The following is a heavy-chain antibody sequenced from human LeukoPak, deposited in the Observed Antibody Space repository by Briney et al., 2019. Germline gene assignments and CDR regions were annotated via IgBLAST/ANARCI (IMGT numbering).Heavy chain of an antibody. V-gene: IGHV3-48*04. CDR1: GFTFSSYS. CDR3: ARATYYYDSSGYHPIRYFDY. J-gene: IGHJ4*02. CDR2: ISSSSSTI. D-gene: IGHD3-22*01. Sequence: PGGSLRLSCAASGFTFSSYSMNWVRQAPGKGLEWVSYISSSSSTIYYADSVKGRFTISRDNAKNSLYLQMNSLRAEDTAVYYCARATYYYDSSGYHPIRYFDYWGQGTLVTVSS.